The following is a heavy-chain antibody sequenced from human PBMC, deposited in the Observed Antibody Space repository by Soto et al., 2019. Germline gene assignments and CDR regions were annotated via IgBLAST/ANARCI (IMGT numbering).Heavy chain of an antibody. CDR2: IYYSGST. D-gene: IGHD3-3*01. V-gene: IGHV4-61*01. Sequence: SETLSLTCTVSGGSFSSSSYYWSWIRQPPGKGLEWIGYIYYSGSTNYNPSLKSRVTISVDTSKNQFSLKLSSVTAADTAVYYCASSTIFGVVIGPDYYYGMDVWGQGTTVTVSS. CDR3: ASSTIFGVVIGPDYYYGMDV. J-gene: IGHJ6*02. CDR1: GGSFSSSSYY.